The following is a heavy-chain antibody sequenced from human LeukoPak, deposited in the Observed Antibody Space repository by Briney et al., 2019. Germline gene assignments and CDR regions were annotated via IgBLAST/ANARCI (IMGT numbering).Heavy chain of an antibody. CDR1: GYTFTSYG. Sequence: GASVKVSCKASGYTFTSYGISWVRQAPGQGLEWMGWISAYNGNTNYAQKLQGRVTMTTDTSTSTAYMELRSLRSDDTAVYYCARGRLGELSPRRSLYYYYMDVWGKGTTVTVSS. V-gene: IGHV1-18*01. CDR2: ISAYNGNT. J-gene: IGHJ6*03. CDR3: ARGRLGELSPRRSLYYYYMDV. D-gene: IGHD3-16*02.